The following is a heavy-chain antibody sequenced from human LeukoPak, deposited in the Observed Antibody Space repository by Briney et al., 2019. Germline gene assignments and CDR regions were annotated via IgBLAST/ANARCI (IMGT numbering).Heavy chain of an antibody. CDR1: GFSVSSNY. V-gene: IGHV3-53*01. Sequence: TGGSLRLSCAASGFSVSSNYMSWVRQAPGKGLEWVSFIYSGGSTYYPDSVKGRFTFSRDNSKNMLYLQMNSLRAEDTAVYYCARVLWFGDYDAFDVWGQGTVVTVSS. J-gene: IGHJ3*01. CDR3: ARVLWFGDYDAFDV. CDR2: IYSGGST. D-gene: IGHD3-10*01.